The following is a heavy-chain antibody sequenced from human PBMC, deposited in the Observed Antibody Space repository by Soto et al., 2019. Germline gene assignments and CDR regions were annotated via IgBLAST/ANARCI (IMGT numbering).Heavy chain of an antibody. CDR2: IYHRGTT. J-gene: IGHJ6*02. Sequence: SETLSLTCTVSGGSISSGDDYWSWIRQLPGKGLEWIGYIYHRGTTYYNPSLKSRVTMSVDTSKNQFSLKMSSVTAADTAVYYCVRDTKGDRDYYYHGMDVWGQGTRVTVSS. CDR3: VRDTKGDRDYYYHGMDV. V-gene: IGHV4-31*03. D-gene: IGHD3-16*01. CDR1: GGSISSGDDY.